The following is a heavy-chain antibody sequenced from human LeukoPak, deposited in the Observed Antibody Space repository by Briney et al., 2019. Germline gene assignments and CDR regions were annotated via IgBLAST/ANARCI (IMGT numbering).Heavy chain of an antibody. J-gene: IGHJ4*02. CDR2: ISTSGST. D-gene: IGHD6-19*01. V-gene: IGHV4-4*07. CDR3: ARDGGYSSHDY. Sequence: SETLSLTCTVSGDSISSYYWSWIRQPAGKGLEWIGRISTSGSTNYNPSLKSRVTMSVDTSMSQFSLKLSSVTAADTAVYYCARDGGYSSHDYWGQGTLVTVSS. CDR1: GDSISSYY.